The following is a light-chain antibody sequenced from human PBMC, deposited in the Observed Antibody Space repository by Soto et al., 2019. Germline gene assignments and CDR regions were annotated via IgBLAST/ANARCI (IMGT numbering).Light chain of an antibody. CDR1: QGIRSA. J-gene: IGKJ1*01. Sequence: IQLTQSPSSLSASVGDRVTITCRASQGIRSALGWYQQKPGKAPKLLIYDASSLQTGVPSRFSGSGSGTDFSLTISSLQPEDFATYYCQQSYSTPPWTFGQGTKVDIK. V-gene: IGKV1-39*01. CDR2: DAS. CDR3: QQSYSTPPWT.